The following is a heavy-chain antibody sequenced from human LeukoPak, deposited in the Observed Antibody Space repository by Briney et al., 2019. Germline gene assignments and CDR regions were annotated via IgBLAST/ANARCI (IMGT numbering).Heavy chain of an antibody. J-gene: IGHJ6*02. CDR2: MNPNSGNT. V-gene: IGHV1-8*02. D-gene: IGHD3-10*01. Sequence: GASVEVSCKASEYTFSSYDINWVRQATGQGLEWMGRMNPNSGNTNYAQKFQGRVTMTRSTSTSTAYLELSSLRSDDTAVYYCARGGWVNDDSGALFGMDVWGQGTTVTVSS. CDR1: EYTFSSYD. CDR3: ARGGWVNDDSGALFGMDV.